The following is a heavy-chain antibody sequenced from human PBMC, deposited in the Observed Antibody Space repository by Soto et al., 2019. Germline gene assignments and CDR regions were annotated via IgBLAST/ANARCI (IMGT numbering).Heavy chain of an antibody. CDR1: GFTFSNYA. D-gene: IGHD6-13*01. Sequence: EVQLLESGGGLVQPGGSLRLSCAASGFTFSNYAVTWVRQAPGKGLEWVSTISGSGGSTYYADSEKGRFNISRDNSKNTLYLQMNSLRAEDTAVYYCAKDQGSSWYEIDYWGQGTLVTVSS. CDR3: AKDQGSSWYEIDY. V-gene: IGHV3-23*01. CDR2: ISGSGGST. J-gene: IGHJ4*02.